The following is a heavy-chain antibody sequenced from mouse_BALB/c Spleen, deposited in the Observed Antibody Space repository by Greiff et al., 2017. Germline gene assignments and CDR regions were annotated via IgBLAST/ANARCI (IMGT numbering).Heavy chain of an antibody. Sequence: LVESGPELVKPGASVKMSCKASGYTFTSYVMHWVKQKPGQGLEWIGYINPYNDGTKYNEKFKGKATLTSDKSSSTAYMELSSLTSEDSAVYYCVRDGDGNYVAWFAYWGQGTLVTVSA. J-gene: IGHJ3*01. D-gene: IGHD2-1*01. CDR2: INPYNDGT. V-gene: IGHV1-14*01. CDR1: GYTFTSYV. CDR3: VRDGDGNYVAWFAY.